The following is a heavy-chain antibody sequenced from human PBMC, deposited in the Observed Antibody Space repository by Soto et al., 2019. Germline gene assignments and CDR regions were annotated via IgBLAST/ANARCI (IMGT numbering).Heavy chain of an antibody. Sequence: VGSLRLSCAASGFTFSSYAMSWVRQAPGKGLEWVSAISGSGGSTYYADSVKGRFTISRDNSKNTLYLQMNSLRAEDTAVYYYAKTGRVLWFGEFPNYKAVWGKGPTATVS. CDR3: AKTGRVLWFGEFPNYKAV. CDR1: GFTFSSYA. CDR2: ISGSGGST. J-gene: IGHJ6*03. D-gene: IGHD3-10*01. V-gene: IGHV3-23*01.